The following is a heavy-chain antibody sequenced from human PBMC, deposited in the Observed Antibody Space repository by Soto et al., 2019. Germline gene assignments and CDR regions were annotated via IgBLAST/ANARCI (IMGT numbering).Heavy chain of an antibody. CDR3: ARLRGFCTSTSCHFDY. Sequence: SETLSLTCTVSGDSIGSSGFYWGWIRQPPGKGLEWIATIYYTGSTYYNPSLKSRVTISVDTSKNQFSLGLSSVTAADTAVYYCARLRGFCTSTSCHFDYWGQGTLVTVSS. CDR1: GDSIGSSGFY. D-gene: IGHD2-2*01. J-gene: IGHJ4*02. V-gene: IGHV4-39*01. CDR2: IYYTGST.